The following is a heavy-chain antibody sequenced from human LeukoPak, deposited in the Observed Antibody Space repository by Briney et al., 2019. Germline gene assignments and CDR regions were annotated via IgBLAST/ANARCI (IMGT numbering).Heavy chain of an antibody. Sequence: SETLSLTCTVSGGSISSYYWSWIRQPPGKGLEWIGYIYYSGSTNYNPSLKSRVTISVDTSKNQFSLKLSSVTAADTAVYYCARAGYSSGWYGIWFDPWGQGTLVTVSS. V-gene: IGHV4-59*01. J-gene: IGHJ5*02. D-gene: IGHD6-19*01. CDR2: IYYSGST. CDR3: ARAGYSSGWYGIWFDP. CDR1: GGSISSYY.